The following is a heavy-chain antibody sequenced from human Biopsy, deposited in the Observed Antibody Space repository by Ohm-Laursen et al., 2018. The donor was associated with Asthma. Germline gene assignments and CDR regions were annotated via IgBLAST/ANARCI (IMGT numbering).Heavy chain of an antibody. CDR1: SGSGGYMRSGNYY. J-gene: IGHJ6*02. Sequence: TLSLTWSLSSGSGGYMRSGNYYWGWIRQPPGKGLEWIGCIYYSGTTYYNPSPESRLTVSAHTSKNQFSLKLTSVTAADTAVYYCVRGSSSWHHGPFHYYYGLDVWGQGTTATVSS. D-gene: IGHD6-13*01. CDR2: IYYSGTT. CDR3: VRGSSSWHHGPFHYYYGLDV. V-gene: IGHV4-39*01.